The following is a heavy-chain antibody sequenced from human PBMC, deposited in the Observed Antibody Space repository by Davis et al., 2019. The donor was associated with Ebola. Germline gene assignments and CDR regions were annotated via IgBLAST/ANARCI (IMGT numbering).Heavy chain of an antibody. V-gene: IGHV3-11*01. D-gene: IGHD5-24*01. CDR2: ISSSGSTI. Sequence: PGGSLRLSCAASGFTFSDYYMSWIRQAPGKGLEWVSYISSSGSTIYYADSVKGRFTISRDNAKNSLYLQMNSLRAEDTAVYYCARGGPEMATINYYYGMDVWGKGTTVTVPS. CDR3: ARGGPEMATINYYYGMDV. CDR1: GFTFSDYY. J-gene: IGHJ6*04.